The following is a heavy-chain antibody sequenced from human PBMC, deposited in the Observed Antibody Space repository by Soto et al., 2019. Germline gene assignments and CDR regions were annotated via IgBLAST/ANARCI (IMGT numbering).Heavy chain of an antibody. D-gene: IGHD3-3*01. Sequence: GGSVRLSCAASGFTFSRYWMHWVRQAPGKGLVWVSRIDSYGSATSQVDSVEGRFTISRDNAKNTLYLQMNSLRAEDTAVYYCARGWVEGLSRQPPTDYWGQGTLVTVSS. CDR2: IDSYGSAT. CDR1: GFTFSRYW. CDR3: ARGWVEGLSRQPPTDY. V-gene: IGHV3-74*01. J-gene: IGHJ4*02.